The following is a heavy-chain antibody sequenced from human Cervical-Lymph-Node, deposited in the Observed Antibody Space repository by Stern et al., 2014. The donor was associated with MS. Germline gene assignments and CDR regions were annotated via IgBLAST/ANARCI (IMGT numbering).Heavy chain of an antibody. V-gene: IGHV1-69*06. D-gene: IGHD2-2*01. J-gene: IGHJ3*02. CDR1: GGSFSTYA. CDR2: IIPIVGTI. Sequence: VQLVESGAEVKKPGSSVKVSCKTSGGSFSTYAINWVRQAPGQGLEWMGGIIPIVGTINYAQKFLGRVTITADKSPRTASMELRSLRSEDTAVYYCARDHRYCDTTSCSPRADAFDIWGQGTMVTVSS. CDR3: ARDHRYCDTTSCSPRADAFDI.